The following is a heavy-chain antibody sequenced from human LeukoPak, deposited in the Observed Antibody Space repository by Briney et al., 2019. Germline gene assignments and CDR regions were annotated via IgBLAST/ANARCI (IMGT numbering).Heavy chain of an antibody. Sequence: ASVKVSCKASGYTFTSYYMHWVRQAPRQGLEWLGIINPSGGSTSYAQKFQGRVTMTTDTSTSTVYMELSSLRSEDTAVYDCARYRRRYYDSSGYYNYGMDVWGQGTTVTVSS. V-gene: IGHV1-46*01. CDR2: INPSGGST. J-gene: IGHJ6*02. D-gene: IGHD3-22*01. CDR3: ARYRRRYYDSSGYYNYGMDV. CDR1: GYTFTSYY.